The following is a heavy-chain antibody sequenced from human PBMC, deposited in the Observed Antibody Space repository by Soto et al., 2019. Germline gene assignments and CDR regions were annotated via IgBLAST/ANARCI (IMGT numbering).Heavy chain of an antibody. D-gene: IGHD2-2*01. Sequence: SETLSLTCSVSGASISSRDYYWGWIRQTPGKGLEWIGNIDYNGVTYYNPSLKSRVTVSKDTSKNQLSLKVASVTAADTAIYYCGRVMIGTSRHTDSDYWGQGTQVTVSS. CDR3: GRVMIGTSRHTDSDY. J-gene: IGHJ4*02. CDR1: GASISSRDYY. V-gene: IGHV4-39*01. CDR2: IDYNGVT.